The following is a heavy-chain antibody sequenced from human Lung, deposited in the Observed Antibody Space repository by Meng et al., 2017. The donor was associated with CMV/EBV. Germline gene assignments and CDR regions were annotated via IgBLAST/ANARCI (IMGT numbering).Heavy chain of an antibody. Sequence: SQTLSLTWSVYGVSFSGYYWSWIRQHPGKGLEWIGEINHSGSTNYNPSLKSRVTISVDTSKNQFSLKLSSVTAADTAVYYCARGYEYSSSSYQWDWGQGTLVTVSS. CDR2: INHSGST. CDR1: GVSFSGYY. V-gene: IGHV4-34*01. CDR3: ARGYEYSSSSYQWD. J-gene: IGHJ4*02. D-gene: IGHD6-6*01.